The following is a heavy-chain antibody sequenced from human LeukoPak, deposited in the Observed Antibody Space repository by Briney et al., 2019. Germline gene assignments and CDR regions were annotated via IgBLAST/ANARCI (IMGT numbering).Heavy chain of an antibody. CDR1: RFIFNSYA. D-gene: IGHD2-21*02. Sequence: GTSLRLSCVASRFIFNSYAMHWVRQAPGKGLEWVAVVSYDGNNKYYADSVKGRFTISRDNFKDTVYPQMNGLKSEDTAVYYCARDQADCGGDCYLYYFDYWGQGTPVTVSP. CDR3: ARDQADCGGDCYLYYFDY. V-gene: IGHV3-30-3*01. J-gene: IGHJ4*02. CDR2: VSYDGNNK.